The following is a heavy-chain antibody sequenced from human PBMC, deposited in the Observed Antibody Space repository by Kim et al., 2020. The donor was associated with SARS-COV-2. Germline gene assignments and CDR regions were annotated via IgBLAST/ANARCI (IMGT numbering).Heavy chain of an antibody. CDR1: GFTFSSYS. CDR2: ISSSSRYI. D-gene: IGHD5-12*01. CDR3: ATDPIVATRGLTDY. Sequence: GGSLRLSCAASGFTFSSYSMNWVRQAPGKGLEWVSSISSSSRYIYYADSVKGRFTISRDNAKNSLYLQMNSLRAEDTAVYYCATDPIVATRGLTDYWGQGNLVTVSS. J-gene: IGHJ4*02. V-gene: IGHV3-21*01.